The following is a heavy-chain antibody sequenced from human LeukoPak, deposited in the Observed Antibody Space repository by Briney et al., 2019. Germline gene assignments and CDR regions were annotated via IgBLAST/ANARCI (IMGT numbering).Heavy chain of an antibody. Sequence: GGSLRLSCAASGFTFDDYTMHWVRQVPGKGLEWVSLISWDGDNTYYADSVKGRFTISRDNSKNSLYLQMNSLRPDDTAFYYCAKDVPITNWFGYFDYWGQGTLVTVSS. V-gene: IGHV3-43*01. CDR2: ISWDGDNT. D-gene: IGHD3-10*01. J-gene: IGHJ4*02. CDR3: AKDVPITNWFGYFDY. CDR1: GFTFDDYT.